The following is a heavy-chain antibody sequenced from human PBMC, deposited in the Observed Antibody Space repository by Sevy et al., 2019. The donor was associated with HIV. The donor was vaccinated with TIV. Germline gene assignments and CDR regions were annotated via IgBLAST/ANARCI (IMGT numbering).Heavy chain of an antibody. Sequence: GGFLRLSCAASGFTFSSYAMSWVRQAPGKGLEWVSAISGSGYLTYYTDSVKGRFTISRDNSKNRQYLQMNSLRAEDTAVYYAVKEGGRYYYDSSGLFDYWGQGTLVTVSS. D-gene: IGHD3-22*01. CDR1: GFTFSSYA. V-gene: IGHV3-23*01. J-gene: IGHJ4*02. CDR3: VKEGGRYYYDSSGLFDY. CDR2: ISGSGYLT.